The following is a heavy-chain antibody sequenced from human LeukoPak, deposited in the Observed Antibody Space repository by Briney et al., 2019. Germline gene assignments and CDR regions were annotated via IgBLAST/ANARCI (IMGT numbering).Heavy chain of an antibody. D-gene: IGHD5-18*01. CDR3: ASRTESGYTYGYLDF. J-gene: IGHJ4*02. CDR1: GFTVSSTY. CDR2: IYSGGTT. V-gene: IGHV3-53*01. Sequence: GGSLRLSCAASGFTVSSTYMSWVRQAPGKGLEWVPLIYSGGTTYYADSVKGRFTISRDNSKNTLYLQMNSLRAEDTAVYYCASRTESGYTYGYLDFWGQGTLVTVSS.